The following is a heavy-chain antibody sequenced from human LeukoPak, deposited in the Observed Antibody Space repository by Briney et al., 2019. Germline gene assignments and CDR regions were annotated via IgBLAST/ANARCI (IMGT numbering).Heavy chain of an antibody. CDR1: GDSISSYY. V-gene: IGHV4-59*01. J-gene: IGHJ4*02. Sequence: SETLSLTCTVSGDSISSYYWTWIRQPPGKGLEWIGYFYYSGSTNYNPSLKSRVTISGETSKNQFSLKLSSVTAADTAVYYCARSGGNAPYPFISLDYWGQGMLVIVSS. CDR2: FYYSGST. CDR3: ARSGGNAPYPFISLDY. D-gene: IGHD4-23*01.